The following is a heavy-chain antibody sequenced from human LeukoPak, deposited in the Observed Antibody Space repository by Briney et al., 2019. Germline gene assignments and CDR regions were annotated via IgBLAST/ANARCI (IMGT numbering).Heavy chain of an antibody. V-gene: IGHV3-48*01. Sequence: GGSLRLSCAASGFTFSSYSMNWVRQAPGKGLEWVSYISSSSSTIYYADSVKGRFTISRDNAKNSLYLQMNSLRAEDTAVYYCARVQTGYSSSWYDLDAFDIWGQGTMVTVSS. J-gene: IGHJ3*02. CDR3: ARVQTGYSSSWYDLDAFDI. CDR1: GFTFSSYS. CDR2: ISSSSSTI. D-gene: IGHD6-13*01.